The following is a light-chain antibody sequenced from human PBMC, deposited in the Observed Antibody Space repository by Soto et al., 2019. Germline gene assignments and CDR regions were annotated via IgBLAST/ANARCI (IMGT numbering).Light chain of an antibody. CDR2: GNN. CDR1: SSNFGAGYD. CDR3: QSYDSILSGVV. V-gene: IGLV1-40*01. J-gene: IGLJ2*01. Sequence: QSVLTQPPSVSGAPGQRVTISCTGSSSNFGAGYDVHWYQQLPGTAPKLLIYGNNNRPSGVPDRFSGSKSGTSASLAITGLQAEDEADYYCQSYDSILSGVVFGGGTQLTVL.